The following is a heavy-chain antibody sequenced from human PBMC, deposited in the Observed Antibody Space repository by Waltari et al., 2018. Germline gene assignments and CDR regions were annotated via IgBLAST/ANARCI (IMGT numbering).Heavy chain of an antibody. J-gene: IGHJ4*02. CDR1: GYTLTELS. V-gene: IGHV1-24*01. Sequence: QVQLVQSGAEVKKPGASVKVSCQVSGYTLTELSMHWVRQAPGKGLEWMGGFDPEDGETIYEQKFQSRVTMTEDTSTDTAYIELSSLRSEDTAVYYWATNYYDSSGYYYVYWGQGTLVTVSS. CDR2: FDPEDGET. D-gene: IGHD3-22*01. CDR3: ATNYYDSSGYYYVY.